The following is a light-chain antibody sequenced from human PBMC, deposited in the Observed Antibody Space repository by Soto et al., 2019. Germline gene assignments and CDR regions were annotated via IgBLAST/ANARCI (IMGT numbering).Light chain of an antibody. CDR2: SNN. J-gene: IGLJ1*01. CDR3: AAWDDSLNGYV. CDR1: SSNIGSNT. V-gene: IGLV1-44*01. Sequence: QSVLTQPPSASGTPGQRVTISCSGSSSNIGSNTVNGYQQLPGTAPKLLIYSNNQRPSGVPDRFSGSKSGTSASLAISGLQSEDEADYYCAAWDDSLNGYVFGTGTQLTVL.